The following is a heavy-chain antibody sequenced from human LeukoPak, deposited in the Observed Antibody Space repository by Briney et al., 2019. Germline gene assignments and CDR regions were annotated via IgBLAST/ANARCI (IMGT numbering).Heavy chain of an antibody. V-gene: IGHV3-9*01. D-gene: IGHD1-26*01. CDR2: ISWNSGSI. J-gene: IGHJ4*02. CDR1: GFTFDDYA. Sequence: GGSLRLSCAASGFTFDDYAMHWVRQAPGKGLEWVSVISWNSGSIGYADSVKGRFTISRDNAKNSLYLQMDSLRAEDTALYYCAKDLDGIVGATYFDYWGQGTLVTVSS. CDR3: AKDLDGIVGATYFDY.